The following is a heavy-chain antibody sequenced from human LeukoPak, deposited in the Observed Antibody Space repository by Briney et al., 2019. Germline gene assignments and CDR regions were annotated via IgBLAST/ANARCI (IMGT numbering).Heavy chain of an antibody. J-gene: IGHJ5*02. Sequence: SVKVSCKASGGTFSSYAISWVRQAPGQGLEWMGRIIPIFGTANYAQKFQGRVTITTDESTSTAYMELSSLRSEDTAVYYCARGDRSGFWFDPWGQGTLVTVSS. V-gene: IGHV1-69*05. CDR3: ARGDRSGFWFDP. D-gene: IGHD3-3*01. CDR2: IIPIFGTA. CDR1: GGTFSSYA.